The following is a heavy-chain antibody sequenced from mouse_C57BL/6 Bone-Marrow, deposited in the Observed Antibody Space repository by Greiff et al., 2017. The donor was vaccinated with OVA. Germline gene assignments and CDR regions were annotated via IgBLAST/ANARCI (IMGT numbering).Heavy chain of an antibody. D-gene: IGHD2-1*01. Sequence: QVQLKQSGAELVRPGASVTLSCKASGYTFTDYEMHWVKQTPVHGLEWIGAIDPETGGTAYNQKFNGKAILTADKSSSTAYMELRSLTSEDSAVYYCTRGYGNYYAMDYWGQGTSVTVSS. V-gene: IGHV1-15*01. CDR1: GYTFTDYE. J-gene: IGHJ4*01. CDR2: IDPETGGT. CDR3: TRGYGNYYAMDY.